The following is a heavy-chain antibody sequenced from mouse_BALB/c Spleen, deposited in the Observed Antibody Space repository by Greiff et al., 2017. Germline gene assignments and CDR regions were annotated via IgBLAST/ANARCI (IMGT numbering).Heavy chain of an antibody. CDR2: ISSGSSTI. V-gene: IGHV5-17*02. CDR1: GFTFSSFG. CDR3: ARGGNYVAMDY. Sequence: EVHLVESGGGLVQPGGSRKLSCAASGFTFSSFGMHWVRQAPEKGLEWVAYISSGSSTIYYADTVKGRFTISRDNPKNTLFLQMTSLRSEDTAMYYCARGGNYVAMDYWGQGTSVTVSS. D-gene: IGHD2-1*01. J-gene: IGHJ4*01.